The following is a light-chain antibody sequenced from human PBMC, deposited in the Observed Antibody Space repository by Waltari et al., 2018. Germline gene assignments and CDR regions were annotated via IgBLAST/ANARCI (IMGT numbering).Light chain of an antibody. V-gene: IGKV1-39*01. J-gene: IGKJ1*01. CDR3: GQTYGFPPT. Sequence: DIQVTQSPPSLSALVGDRVSITCRTTQSIKTYLNWYQQKPGEAPQLLIYAASNLQRGLPSRFTGSGSGTDFTLTITNLQPDDFALYYCGQTYGFPPTFGQGTQVELK. CDR1: QSIKTY. CDR2: AAS.